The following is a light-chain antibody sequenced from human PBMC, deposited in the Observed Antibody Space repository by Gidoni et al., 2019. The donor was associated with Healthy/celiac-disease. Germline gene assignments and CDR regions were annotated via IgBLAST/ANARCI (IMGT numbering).Light chain of an antibody. J-gene: IGKJ2*01. Sequence: IVLTQSPGTLSLSPGERATLSCRASQSVSSSYLAWYQQKPGQAPRLRIYGASSRATGIPDRFSGSGSGTDFTLTISRLEPEDFAVYYFQQYGSSLYTFGQGTKLEIK. CDR2: GAS. V-gene: IGKV3-20*01. CDR3: QQYGSSLYT. CDR1: QSVSSSY.